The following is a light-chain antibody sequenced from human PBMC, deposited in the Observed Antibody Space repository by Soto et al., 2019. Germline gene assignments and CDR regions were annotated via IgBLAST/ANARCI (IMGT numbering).Light chain of an antibody. CDR2: LNSDGSH. CDR3: QTWGTGIHVV. J-gene: IGLJ2*01. Sequence: QPVLTQSPSASASLGASVKLTCTLSSGHSSYAIAWHQQQPEKGPRYLMKLNSDGSHSKGDCIPDRFSGSSSGAERYLTISSLQSEDEADYYCQTWGTGIHVVFGGGTKLTVL. CDR1: SGHSSYA. V-gene: IGLV4-69*01.